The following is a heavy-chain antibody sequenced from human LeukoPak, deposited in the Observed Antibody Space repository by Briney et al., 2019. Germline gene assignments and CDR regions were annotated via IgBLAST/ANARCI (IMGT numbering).Heavy chain of an antibody. D-gene: IGHD5-18*01. CDR3: AKRSYGYCDY. CDR2: ISGSTGNT. Sequence: GGSLRLSCVASGFTFSSSAMSWVRQAPGKGLEWVSVISGSTGNTYYTDSVKGRFTISRDNSKNTLYLQLNSLRAEDTAVYYCAKRSYGYCDYWGQGTLVTVSS. CDR1: GFTFSSSA. V-gene: IGHV3-23*01. J-gene: IGHJ4*02.